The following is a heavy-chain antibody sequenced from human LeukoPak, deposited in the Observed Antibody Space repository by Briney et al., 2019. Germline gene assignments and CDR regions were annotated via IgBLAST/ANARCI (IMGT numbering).Heavy chain of an antibody. J-gene: IGHJ6*02. V-gene: IGHV4-34*01. CDR1: GGSFSGYY. D-gene: IGHD3-3*01. Sequence: PSETLSLTCAVYGGSFSGYYWSWLRQPPGKGLEWIGEINHSGSTNYNPSLKSRVTISVDTSKNQFSLKLSSVTAADTAVYYCARVRSDFWSGLNYYYYGMDVWGQGTTVTVSS. CDR3: ARVRSDFWSGLNYYYYGMDV. CDR2: INHSGST.